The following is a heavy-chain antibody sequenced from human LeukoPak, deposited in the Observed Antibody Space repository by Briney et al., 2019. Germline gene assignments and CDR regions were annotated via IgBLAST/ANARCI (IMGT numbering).Heavy chain of an antibody. CDR3: AGVFSYYYYYYYMDV. CDR2: IYSGGST. Sequence: GGSLRLSCAASGFTVSSNYMSWVRQAPGKGLEWVSVIYSGGSTYYADSVKGRFTISRDNSKNTLYLQMNSLRAEDTAVYYCAGVFSYYYYYYYMDVWGKGTTVTVSS. CDR1: GFTVSSNY. V-gene: IGHV3-53*01. J-gene: IGHJ6*03.